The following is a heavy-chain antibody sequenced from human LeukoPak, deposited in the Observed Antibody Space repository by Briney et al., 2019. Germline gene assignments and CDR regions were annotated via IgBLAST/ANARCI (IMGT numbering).Heavy chain of an antibody. CDR2: ISSSGGYT. J-gene: IGHJ1*01. CDR1: GFIFSDYY. D-gene: IGHD6-13*01. V-gene: IGHV3-11*03. Sequence: PGGSLRLSCAASGFIFSDYYMSWIRQAPGKGLEWLSHISSSGGYTNYADSVKGRFTISRDNAKNSLYLQMNSLRAEDTAVYYCARSAIAAAGNAEYLQHWGQGTLVAVSS. CDR3: ARSAIAAAGNAEYLQH.